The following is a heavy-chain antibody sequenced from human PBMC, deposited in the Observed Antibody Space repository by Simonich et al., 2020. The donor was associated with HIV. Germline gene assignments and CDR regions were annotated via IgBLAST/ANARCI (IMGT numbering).Heavy chain of an antibody. CDR3: AKDQLGTDGCDI. J-gene: IGHJ3*02. V-gene: IGHV3-23*01. Sequence: EVQLLESGGGLVQPGGSLRLSCAGYGFTFSNYAMTWGRQAPGTGLEWVSGIGIRDTTYYADSVMGRFIISRDNSKNTLYLQMDSLRAGDTALYYCAKDQLGTDGCDIWGQGTMVTVSS. D-gene: IGHD7-27*01. CDR2: IGIRDTT. CDR1: GFTFSNYA.